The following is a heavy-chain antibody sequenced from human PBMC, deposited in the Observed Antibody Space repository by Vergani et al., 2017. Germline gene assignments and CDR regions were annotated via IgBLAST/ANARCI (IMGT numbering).Heavy chain of an antibody. D-gene: IGHD2-2*01. CDR1: GGSISSSSYY. CDR3: ARENIVVVPAANDAFDI. V-gene: IGHV4-39*02. CDR2: IYYSGST. J-gene: IGHJ3*02. Sequence: QLQLQESGPGLVKPSETLSLTCTVSGGSISSSSYYWGWIRQPPGKGLEWIGSIYYSGSTYYNPSLKSRVTISVDTSKNQFSLKLSSVTAADTAVYYCARENIVVVPAANDAFDIWGQGTMVTVSS.